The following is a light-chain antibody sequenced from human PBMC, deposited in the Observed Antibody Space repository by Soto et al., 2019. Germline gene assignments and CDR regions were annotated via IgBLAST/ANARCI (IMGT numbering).Light chain of an antibody. V-gene: IGLV2-8*01. CDR1: SSDVGGYNY. J-gene: IGLJ2*01. CDR2: EVS. CDR3: SSYAGSNNFVV. Sequence: QSALTQPPSASGSPVQSVTISCTGTSSDVGGYNYVSWYQQHPGKATKLMIYEVSKRPSGVPDRFSGSKSGNTASLTVSGLQAEDEADYYCSSYAGSNNFVVFGGGTKLTVL.